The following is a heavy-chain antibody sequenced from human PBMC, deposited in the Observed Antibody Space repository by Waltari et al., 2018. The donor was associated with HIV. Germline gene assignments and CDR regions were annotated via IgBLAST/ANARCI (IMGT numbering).Heavy chain of an antibody. J-gene: IGHJ3*02. V-gene: IGHV1-46*01. Sequence: QVQLVQSGAEVKKPGASVKVSCKASGYTFTNYYIHWVRQAPGQGLEWMARINPSGGSTSHAQKFQGRVTMTRDTSTSTVYMEPSSLRSEDTAVYYCARDKAVGIITSVFNMWGQGTMVIVSS. D-gene: IGHD3-3*01. CDR1: GYTFTNYY. CDR2: INPSGGST. CDR3: ARDKAVGIITSVFNM.